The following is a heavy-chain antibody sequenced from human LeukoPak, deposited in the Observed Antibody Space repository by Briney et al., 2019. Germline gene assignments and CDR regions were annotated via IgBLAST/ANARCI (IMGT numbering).Heavy chain of an antibody. CDR1: GFXFSSYT. CDR3: ARDYYKNFDY. D-gene: IGHD3-22*01. CDR2: ISSSNSYI. V-gene: IGHV3-21*01. Sequence: PGGSLRLSCAASGFXFSSYTINWVRQAPGKGLEWVSSISSSNSYIFYADSVKGRFTISRDNAKNSLYLQMNSLRAEDTAVYYCARDYYKNFDYWGQGTLVTVSS. J-gene: IGHJ4*02.